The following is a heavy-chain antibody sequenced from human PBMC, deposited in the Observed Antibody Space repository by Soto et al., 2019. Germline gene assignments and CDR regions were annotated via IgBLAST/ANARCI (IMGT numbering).Heavy chain of an antibody. V-gene: IGHV4-30-4*01. CDR2: IYYSGST. CDR3: ASVGVLGGVAIDY. J-gene: IGHJ4*02. D-gene: IGHD3-16*01. CDR1: GGSISSGDYY. Sequence: QVQLQESGPGLVKPSQTLSLTCTVSGGSISSGDYYWSWIRQPPGKGLEWIGYIYYSGSTYYNPSRKSRVTLSVDTSKSQFSLKLRSVTAADTAVYDCASVGVLGGVAIDYWGQGTLFTFSS.